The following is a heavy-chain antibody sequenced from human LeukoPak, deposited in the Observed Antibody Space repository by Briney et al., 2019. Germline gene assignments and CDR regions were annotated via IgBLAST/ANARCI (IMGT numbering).Heavy chain of an antibody. CDR1: GYTFTSYA. Sequence: SCKASGYTFTSYAMHWVRQAPGKGLEWVAVISYDGSNKYYADSVKGRFTISRDNSKNTLYLQMNSLRAEDTAVYYCARGQLLFYYYYYMDVWGKGTTVTVSS. CDR2: ISYDGSNK. V-gene: IGHV3-30-3*01. J-gene: IGHJ6*03. CDR3: ARGQLLFYYYYYMDV. D-gene: IGHD2-2*01.